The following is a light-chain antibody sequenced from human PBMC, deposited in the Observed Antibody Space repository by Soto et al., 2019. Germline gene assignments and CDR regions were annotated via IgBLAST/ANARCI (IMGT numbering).Light chain of an antibody. J-gene: IGKJ4*01. CDR1: QSVGST. V-gene: IGKV3-15*01. CDR3: QQYHDWPPLT. Sequence: EIVMTQSPATLSVSPGERATLSCRASQSVGSTLAWYQQKPGQAPRLLIYGASTRATGVPARFSGSGSGTEFTLTISSLRAEDLAVYYCQQYHDWPPLTFGGGTKVEIK. CDR2: GAS.